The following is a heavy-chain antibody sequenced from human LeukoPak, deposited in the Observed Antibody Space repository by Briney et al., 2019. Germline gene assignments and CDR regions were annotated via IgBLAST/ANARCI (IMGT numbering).Heavy chain of an antibody. CDR1: GFTFSGSA. CDR3: WSGLDY. J-gene: IGHJ4*02. V-gene: IGHV3-73*01. CDR2: IRSKPNSYAT. Sequence: GGSLRLSCAASGFTFSGSAMHWARQASGKGLEWVGRIRSKPNSYATAYAASVTDRFTISRDDSKNTAYLQMNSLKTEDTAVYYCWSGLDYWGQGILVTVSS. D-gene: IGHD3-3*01.